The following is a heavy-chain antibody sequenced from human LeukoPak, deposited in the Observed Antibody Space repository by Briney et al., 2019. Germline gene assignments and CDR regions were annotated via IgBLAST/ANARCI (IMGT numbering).Heavy chain of an antibody. J-gene: IGHJ4*02. CDR2: INHSGST. Sequence: PSETLSLTCAVYGGSFSGYYWSWIRQPPGKGLGWIGEINHSGSTNYNPSLKSRVTISVDTSKNQFSLKLSSVTAADTAVYYCARVERYCSSTSCYFSHKNYFDYWGQGTLVTVSS. CDR1: GGSFSGYY. CDR3: ARVERYCSSTSCYFSHKNYFDY. D-gene: IGHD2-2*01. V-gene: IGHV4-34*01.